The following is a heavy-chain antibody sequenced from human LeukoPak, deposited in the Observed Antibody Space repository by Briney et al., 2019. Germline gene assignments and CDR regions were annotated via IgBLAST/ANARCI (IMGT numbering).Heavy chain of an antibody. D-gene: IGHD3-10*02. Sequence: GGSLRLSCEASGFSFPYGMSWVRQAPGKGLEWVAVISYDGSNKYYADSVKGRFTISRDNAKNSLYLQMNSLRAEDTAVYYCAELGITMIGGVWGKGTTVTISS. V-gene: IGHV3-30*18. J-gene: IGHJ6*04. CDR2: ISYDGSNK. CDR3: AELGITMIGGV. CDR1: GFSFPYG.